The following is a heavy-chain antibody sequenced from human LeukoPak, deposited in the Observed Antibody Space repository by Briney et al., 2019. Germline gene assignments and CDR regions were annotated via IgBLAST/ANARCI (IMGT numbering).Heavy chain of an antibody. CDR1: GFTFSTNA. CDR2: ISGSGAST. V-gene: IGHV3-23*01. J-gene: IGHJ4*02. D-gene: IGHD1-26*01. CDR3: AKDVGKWESLHFFDY. Sequence: GGSLRLSCLTSGFTFSTNAMSWVRQAPGKGLEWISGISGSGASTFYADSVTGRFTISRDNSRNTLYLQMNSLRGDDTAVYYCAKDVGKWESLHFFDYWGQGTLVTVSS.